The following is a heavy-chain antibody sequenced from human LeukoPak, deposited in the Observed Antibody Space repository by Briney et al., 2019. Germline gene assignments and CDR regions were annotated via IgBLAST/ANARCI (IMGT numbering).Heavy chain of an antibody. Sequence: GRSLRLSFAASGFTFDDYAMHWVRQVPGKGLEGVSGISWGGGTIGYAGSVKGRFTIHRDNAKNSLYLQMNCLRAEDTALYYCAKDSNYYDSSGYYSGHFDYWGQGTLVTVSS. CDR1: GFTFDDYA. D-gene: IGHD3-22*01. V-gene: IGHV3-9*01. CDR2: ISWGGGTI. CDR3: AKDSNYYDSSGYYSGHFDY. J-gene: IGHJ4*02.